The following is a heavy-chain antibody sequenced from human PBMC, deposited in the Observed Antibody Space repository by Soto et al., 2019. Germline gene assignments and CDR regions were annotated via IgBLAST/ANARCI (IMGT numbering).Heavy chain of an antibody. D-gene: IGHD3-10*01. V-gene: IGHV4-59*01. Sequence: QVQLQESGPGLVKPSETLSLTCTVSGDSISRYYWSWIRLSPGKGLEWIGYIYYSGETNYNPSVKSRVTISVDRTKNPFSLKLSSVTAADTAVYYWARDQGGEFLKGSGMDVWGQGTTVTVSS. CDR3: ARDQGGEFLKGSGMDV. CDR2: IYYSGET. CDR1: GDSISRYY. J-gene: IGHJ6*02.